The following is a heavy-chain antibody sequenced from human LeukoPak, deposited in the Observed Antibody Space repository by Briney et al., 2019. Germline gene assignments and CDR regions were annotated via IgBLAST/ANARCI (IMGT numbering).Heavy chain of an antibody. CDR3: ARDVIVVVTHSDAFDI. V-gene: IGHV1-18*04. D-gene: IGHD3-22*01. Sequence: ASVKVSCKASGYTFTSYGISWVRQAPGQGPEWMGWISAYNGNTNYAQKLQGRVTMTTDTSTSTAYMELRSLRSDDTAVYYCARDVIVVVTHSDAFDIWGQGTMVTVSS. CDR1: GYTFTSYG. J-gene: IGHJ3*02. CDR2: ISAYNGNT.